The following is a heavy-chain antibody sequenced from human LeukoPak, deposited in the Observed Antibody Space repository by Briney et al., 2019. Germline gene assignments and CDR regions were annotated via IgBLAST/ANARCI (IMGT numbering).Heavy chain of an antibody. CDR1: GFPPSKYM. CDR2: ITSDGTT. J-gene: IGHJ4*02. D-gene: IGHD3-22*01. V-gene: IGHV3-23*05. Sequence: TGGSLGLSCPASGFPPSKYMMTWGRQAPGKGLEFVSTITSDGTTYFINSVRGRFTLSRDVSKNTLYLQMNSLRAEDTRVYYCVRGPYHHVGGYVFENGGQGTLVTVSS. CDR3: VRGPYHHVGGYVFEN.